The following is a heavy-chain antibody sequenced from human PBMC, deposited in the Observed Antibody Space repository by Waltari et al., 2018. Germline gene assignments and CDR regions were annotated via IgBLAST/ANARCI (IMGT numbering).Heavy chain of an antibody. V-gene: IGHV4-4*01. D-gene: IGHD2-15*01. Sequence: QLQLQESGPRLVKPPGTLSPTCAVAGDAMSNTDWWSWVRQSPGKGLQWIGQVQRSGRTNYNPSFASRVSISVDTSTNQFSLKVTSATAADTAVYFCARDRGRGIYLDTWGQGTLVTVSP. CDR2: VQRSGRT. CDR1: GDAMSNTDW. CDR3: ARDRGRGIYLDT. J-gene: IGHJ5*02.